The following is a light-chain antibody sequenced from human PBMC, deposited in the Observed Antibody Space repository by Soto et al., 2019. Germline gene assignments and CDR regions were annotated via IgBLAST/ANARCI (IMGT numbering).Light chain of an antibody. CDR1: QSVTTN. J-gene: IGKJ4*01. CDR3: QQYERWPVT. Sequence: EVVMTQSPATLSVSPGERVTFSCRASQSVTTNLAWYQHKPGQSPRLLISGASTGASGIPPRFSGSGSGTECPLTIGRLQSADFAVYYGQQYERWPVTFGGGNKVDIK. V-gene: IGKV3-15*01. CDR2: GAS.